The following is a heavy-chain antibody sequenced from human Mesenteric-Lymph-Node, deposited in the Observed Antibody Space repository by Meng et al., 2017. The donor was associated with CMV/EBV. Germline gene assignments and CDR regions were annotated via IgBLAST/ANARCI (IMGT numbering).Heavy chain of an antibody. V-gene: IGHV5-51*01. D-gene: IGHD4-17*01. J-gene: IGHJ4*02. CDR2: IYPGDSDT. Sequence: KGSGYSFTTYWIAWVRQMPGKGLEWMGIIYPGDSDTRYSPSFQGQVTISADKSISTTYLQWNSLKASDTAMYYCARYGVTVTTGGDYWGQGTLVTVSS. CDR3: ARYGVTVTTGGDY. CDR1: GYSFTTYW.